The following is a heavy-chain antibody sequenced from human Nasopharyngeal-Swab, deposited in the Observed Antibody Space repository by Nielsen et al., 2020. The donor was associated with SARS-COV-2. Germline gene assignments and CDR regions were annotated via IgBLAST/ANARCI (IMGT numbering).Heavy chain of an antibody. CDR1: GGSISSYY. D-gene: IGHD3-9*01. CDR2: IYYSGST. CDR3: ARGTIRGYYYYYMNV. V-gene: IGHV4-59*01. J-gene: IGHJ6*03. Sequence: SETLSLTCTVSGGSISSYYWSWIRQPPGKGLEWIGYIYYSGSTNYNPSLKSRVTISVDTPKNQFSLKLSSVTAADTAVYYCARGTIRGYYYYYMNVWGKGTTVTVSS.